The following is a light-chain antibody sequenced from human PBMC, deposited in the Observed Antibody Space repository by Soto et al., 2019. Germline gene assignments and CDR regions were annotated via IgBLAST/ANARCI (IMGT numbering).Light chain of an antibody. CDR2: DIS. CDR1: QSVTKY. J-gene: IGKJ3*01. Sequence: EIVLTQSPATLSLSPGARDTLACRVSQSVTKYLAWYQQNPGQAPRLLIYDISNRATGIPARFSGSGSGTDFTLTIGRLESDDFAVYYCQHLNTWPPIFAFGPVTKVDIK. CDR3: QHLNTWPPIFA. V-gene: IGKV3-11*01.